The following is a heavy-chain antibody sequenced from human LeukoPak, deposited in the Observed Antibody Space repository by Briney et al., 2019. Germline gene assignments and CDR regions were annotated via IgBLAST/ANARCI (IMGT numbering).Heavy chain of an antibody. D-gene: IGHD6-19*01. Sequence: KPGGSLRLSCAASGFTFSSYSMNWVRQAPGKGLEWVSSISSSSSYIYYADSVKGRFTISRDNAKNSLYLQMNSLRAEDTAVYYCARDLSSRAGYSSGWRGGDFDYWGQGTLVTVPS. CDR1: GFTFSSYS. CDR3: ARDLSSRAGYSSGWRGGDFDY. J-gene: IGHJ4*02. V-gene: IGHV3-21*01. CDR2: ISSSSSYI.